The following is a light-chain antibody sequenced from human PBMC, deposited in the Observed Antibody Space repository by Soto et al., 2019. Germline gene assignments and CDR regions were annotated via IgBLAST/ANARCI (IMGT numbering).Light chain of an antibody. J-gene: IGLJ2*01. CDR3: AAWDDRLNGPL. V-gene: IGLV1-44*01. CDR1: NSNIGTNT. Sequence: QSVLTQPPSASGTPGQRVTISCSGTNSNIGTNTVNWYQQLPGTAPKLLIYGNDQRPSGVPDRFSGSKSGTSASLAISGLQSEDEADYYCAAWDDRLNGPLFGGGTQLTVL. CDR2: GND.